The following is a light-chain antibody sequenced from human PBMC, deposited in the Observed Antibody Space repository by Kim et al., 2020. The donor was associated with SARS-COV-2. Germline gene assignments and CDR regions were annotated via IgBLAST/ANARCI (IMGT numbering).Light chain of an antibody. CDR2: DVN. CDR3: SSYTASSTLA. Sequence: QSALTQPASVSGSPGQSITISCTGTSSYIGGYNFVAWYQQHPGKAPKLMIHDVNKRPSGVSNRFSGSKSGNTASLTVSGLQAEDEADYYCSSYTASSTLAFGGGTQLTVL. CDR1: SSYIGGYNF. V-gene: IGLV2-14*03. J-gene: IGLJ2*01.